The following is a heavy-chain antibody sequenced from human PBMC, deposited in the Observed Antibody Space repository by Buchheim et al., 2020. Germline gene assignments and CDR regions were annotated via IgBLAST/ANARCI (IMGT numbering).Heavy chain of an antibody. CDR1: GGTFTDYS. CDR2: FIPILGIA. V-gene: IGHV1-69*02. Sequence: QVQLEQSGAEVKKAGSSVKISCKSSGGTFTDYSFNWMRQAPGQGFEWMGRFIPILGIAYYAQRFQGRVTITADRSTSTAYMELNSLKYEDTAVYFCARVSATQYFYNGMDVWGRGTT. J-gene: IGHJ6*02. D-gene: IGHD3-10*01. CDR3: ARVSATQYFYNGMDV.